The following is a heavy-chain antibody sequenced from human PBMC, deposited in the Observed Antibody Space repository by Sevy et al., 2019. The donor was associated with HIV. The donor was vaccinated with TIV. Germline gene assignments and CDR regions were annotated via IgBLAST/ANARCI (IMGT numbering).Heavy chain of an antibody. J-gene: IGHJ6*02. Sequence: GGSLRLSCAASEFIFSDYAMNWVRQTPGKGLEWVSSINGKGRSTHYGDSVEGRFTISRDNSKNTLYLQMNSLRAEDTAVYYCAKTINSGGGAVPAANYYYYGMDVWGQGTTVTVSS. CDR2: INGKGRST. D-gene: IGHD2-2*01. V-gene: IGHV3-23*01. CDR3: AKTINSGGGAVPAANYYYYGMDV. CDR1: EFIFSDYA.